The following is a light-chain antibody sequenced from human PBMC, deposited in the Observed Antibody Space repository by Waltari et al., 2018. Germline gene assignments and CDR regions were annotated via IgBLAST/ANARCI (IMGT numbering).Light chain of an antibody. Sequence: QSVLTQPPSVSGAPGQRVTISCTGTRSNIEAGYHFHWYQQLQGTAPNLLPLWYQQLPGTAPQLLIFGNNNRPSGVPDRFSGSKSGTSASLAITGLQAEDEADYYCQSYDNSLSGWIFGGGTKLTVL. CDR1: RSNIEAGYH. V-gene: IGLV1-40*01. CDR3: QSYDNSLSGWI. CDR2: GNN. J-gene: IGLJ2*01.